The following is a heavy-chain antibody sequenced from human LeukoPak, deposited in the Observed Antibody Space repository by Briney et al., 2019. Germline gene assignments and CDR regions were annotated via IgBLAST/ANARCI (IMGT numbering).Heavy chain of an antibody. V-gene: IGHV3-7*01. J-gene: IGHJ5*02. D-gene: IGHD3-3*01. CDR1: GFTFSSYC. CDR2: IKQDGSEK. Sequence: GGSLRLSCAASGFTFSSYCMSWVRQAPGKGLEWVANIKQDGSEKHYVESVKGRFTISRDNAKKSLCLQMNSLRAEDTAVYYCARELNDFWSDHHKWFDPWGQGTLVTVSS. CDR3: ARELNDFWSDHHKWFDP.